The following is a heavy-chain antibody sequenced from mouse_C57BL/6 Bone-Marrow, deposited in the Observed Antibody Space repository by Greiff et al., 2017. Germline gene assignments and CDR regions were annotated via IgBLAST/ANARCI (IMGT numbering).Heavy chain of an antibody. V-gene: IGHV1S132*01. D-gene: IGHD3-1*01. CDR1: GFIFTSYW. CDR3: ARGGYDRTYGYFDV. CDR2: IFPGTDNT. J-gene: IGHJ1*01. Sequence: QVQLLQSGAELVRPGASVKLSCKTSGFIFTSYWIHWVNQRSGQGLEWIARIFPGTDNTYYHAKFKGKATLTADKSSSTAYMHLSSLKSEDSAVYYGARGGYDRTYGYFDVGGAGTAITVSS.